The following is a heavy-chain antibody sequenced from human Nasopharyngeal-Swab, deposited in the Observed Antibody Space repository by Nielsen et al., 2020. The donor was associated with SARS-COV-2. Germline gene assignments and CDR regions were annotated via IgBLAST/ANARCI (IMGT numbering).Heavy chain of an antibody. V-gene: IGHV1-2*04. CDR3: ARDGYSSSSVYYYYYYGMDV. Sequence: WVRQAPGQGLEWMGWINPNSGGTNYAQKFQGWVTMTRDTSISTAYMELSRLRSDDTAVYYCARDGYSSSSVYYYYYYGMDVWGQGTTVTVSS. CDR2: INPNSGGT. J-gene: IGHJ6*02. D-gene: IGHD6-6*01.